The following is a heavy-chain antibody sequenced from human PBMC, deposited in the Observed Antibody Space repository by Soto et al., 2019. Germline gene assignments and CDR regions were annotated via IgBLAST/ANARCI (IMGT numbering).Heavy chain of an antibody. CDR1: GFTFSSYW. Sequence: GGSLRLSCAASGFTFSSYWMNWVRQAPGKGLEWVANIKQDGSEKYYVDSVKGRFTISRDNAKNSLSLQMNSLRSEDTAVYLCAREGYYFGAGSYFDYWGQGALVTVSS. J-gene: IGHJ4*02. CDR3: AREGYYFGAGSYFDY. V-gene: IGHV3-7*03. CDR2: IKQDGSEK. D-gene: IGHD3-10*01.